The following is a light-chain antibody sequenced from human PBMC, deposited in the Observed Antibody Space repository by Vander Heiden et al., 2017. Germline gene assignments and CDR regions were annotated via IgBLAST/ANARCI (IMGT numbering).Light chain of an antibody. CDR3: QEYNSWYT. J-gene: IGKJ2*01. CDR2: GAS. Sequence: EIVMTQSPATLSVSPGERATLSCRASQSVSSNLAWYQQKPGQAPRLLSYGASTRATGITARVSGSGSETEFTLTISSLQAEDFAVYYWQEYNSWYTFGQGTKLEIK. CDR1: QSVSSN. V-gene: IGKV3-15*01.